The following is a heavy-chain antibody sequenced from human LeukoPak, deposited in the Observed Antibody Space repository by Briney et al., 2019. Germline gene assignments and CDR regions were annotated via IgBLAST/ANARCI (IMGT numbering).Heavy chain of an antibody. J-gene: IGHJ4*02. CDR3: ARIKKVDTSIDY. V-gene: IGHV4-39*01. CDR2: IYYSGST. D-gene: IGHD5-18*01. Sequence: SETLSLTCTVSSGSISSSSYYWGWIRQPPGKGLEWIGSIYYSGSTYYNPSLKSRVSMSKDASKNQFSLKVSSVTAADTAVYYCARIKKVDTSIDYWGQGTLVTVSS. CDR1: SGSISSSSYY.